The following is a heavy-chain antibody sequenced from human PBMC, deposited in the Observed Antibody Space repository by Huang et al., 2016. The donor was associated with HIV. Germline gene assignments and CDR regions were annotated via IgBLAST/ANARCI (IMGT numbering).Heavy chain of an antibody. CDR2: IYTTGST. V-gene: IGHV4-61*09. CDR3: ARGRVTSSGVVQSYDY. CDR1: GASIASGSYF. Sequence: VQLQESGPGLVKPSQTLSLSCNVSGASIASGSYFWNWIRQPAGGGLEWSGHIYTTGSTDDKPSRKRRVAVSSETCKNQCSLSLRSVTAADTAVYFCARGRVTSSGVVQSYDYWGQGSLVTVSS. D-gene: IGHD3-3*01. J-gene: IGHJ4*02.